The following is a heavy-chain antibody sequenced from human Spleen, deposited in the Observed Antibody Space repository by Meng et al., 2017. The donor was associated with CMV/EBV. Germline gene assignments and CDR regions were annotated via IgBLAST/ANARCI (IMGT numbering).Heavy chain of an antibody. J-gene: IGHJ3*02. CDR2: ISVYNGDA. CDR1: GYTFTSSG. CDR3: ARDSKVVAGGNAFDI. Sequence: ASVKVSCKASGYTFTSSGISWVRQAPGQGLEWLGWISVYNGDANRAQKVQGRVTMTTDTSTSTAYMELRRLRSDDTAVYYCARDSKVVAGGNAFDIWGQGTMVTVSS. V-gene: IGHV1-18*01. D-gene: IGHD6-19*01.